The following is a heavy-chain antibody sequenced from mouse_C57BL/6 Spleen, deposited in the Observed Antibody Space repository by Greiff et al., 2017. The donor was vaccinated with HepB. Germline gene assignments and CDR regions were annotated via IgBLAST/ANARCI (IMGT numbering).Heavy chain of an antibody. V-gene: IGHV5-17*01. CDR2: ISSGSSTI. J-gene: IGHJ4*01. CDR3: ARPKSYGNYPYAMDY. Sequence: DVMLVESGGGLVKPGGSLKLSCAASGFTFSDYGMHWVRQAPEKGLEWVAYISSGSSTIYYADTVKGRFTIARDNAKNTLFLQMTSLRSEDTAMYYCARPKSYGNYPYAMDYWGQGTSVTVSS. D-gene: IGHD2-1*01. CDR1: GFTFSDYG.